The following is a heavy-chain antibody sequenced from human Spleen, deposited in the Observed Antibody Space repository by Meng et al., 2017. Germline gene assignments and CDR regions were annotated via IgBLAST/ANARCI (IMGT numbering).Heavy chain of an antibody. CDR2: ISYSETA. J-gene: IGHJ4*02. CDR3: ARHLRIGGYSSYDY. Sequence: QVQLQESGPGLVKPSETLSLTCTVSGGSISDYFWSWVRQPPGKGLEWIGYISYSETANYNPSLKSRVTISVDTSKNQFSLKLSSVTAADTAVYYCARHLRIGGYSSYDYWGQGTLVTVSS. V-gene: IGHV4-59*08. CDR1: GGSISDYF. D-gene: IGHD5-18*01.